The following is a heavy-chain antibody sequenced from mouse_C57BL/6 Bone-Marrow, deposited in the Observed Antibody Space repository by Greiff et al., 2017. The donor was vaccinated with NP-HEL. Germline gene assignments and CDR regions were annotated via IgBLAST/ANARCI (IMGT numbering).Heavy chain of an antibody. V-gene: IGHV5-4*01. CDR1: GFTFSSYA. CDR2: ISDGGSYT. J-gene: IGHJ2*01. Sequence: EVQVVESGGGLVKPGGSLKLSCAASGFTFSSYAMSWVRQTPEKRLEWVATISDGGSYTYYPDNVKGRFTISRDNAKDNLYLQMSHLKSEDTAMYYCARGSPDYWGQGTTLTVSS. CDR3: ARGSPDY.